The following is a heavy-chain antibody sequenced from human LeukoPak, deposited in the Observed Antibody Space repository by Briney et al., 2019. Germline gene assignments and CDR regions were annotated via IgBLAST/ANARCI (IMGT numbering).Heavy chain of an antibody. CDR1: GFTFGSYA. CDR2: ISGSGGST. J-gene: IGHJ4*02. V-gene: IGHV3-23*01. Sequence: GGSLRLSCAASGFTFGSYAMSWVRQAPGKGLEWVSAISGSGGSTYYADSVKGRFTISRDNSKNTLYLQMNSLRAEDTAVYYCAKEDSSGYYVGMYYFDYWGQGTLVTVSS. CDR3: AKEDSSGYYVGMYYFDY. D-gene: IGHD3-22*01.